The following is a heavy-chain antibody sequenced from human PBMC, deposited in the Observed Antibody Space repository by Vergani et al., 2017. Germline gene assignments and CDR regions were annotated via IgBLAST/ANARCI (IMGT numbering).Heavy chain of an antibody. V-gene: IGHV4-39*01. CDR2: IYYSGST. D-gene: IGHD6-13*01. Sequence: QLQLQESDPGLVKPSETLSLTYTVSGGSIRSTFYYWGWIRQPPGKGLEWIGTIYYSGSTYYNPSLKSRGTISVDTSKNQFSLKLNSVTAADTAVYYCARHKEQLVPGNYYYYYMDVWGKGTTVTVSS. CDR1: GGSIRSTFYY. CDR3: ARHKEQLVPGNYYYYYMDV. J-gene: IGHJ6*03.